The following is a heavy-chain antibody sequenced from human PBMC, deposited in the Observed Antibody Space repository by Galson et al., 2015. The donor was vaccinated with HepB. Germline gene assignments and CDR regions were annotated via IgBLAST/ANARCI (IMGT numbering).Heavy chain of an antibody. Sequence: SLRLSCAASGFSVSDNFVTWVRQAPGKGLEWISIIYTGGTLQYADSVKGRFTISRDNSKNTLYLQMNSLRAEDTAVYYCARVQYDGTYSHAFDIWGQGTMVTVSS. CDR2: IYTGGTL. J-gene: IGHJ3*02. CDR1: GFSVSDNF. V-gene: IGHV3-53*01. D-gene: IGHD3-10*01. CDR3: ARVQYDGTYSHAFDI.